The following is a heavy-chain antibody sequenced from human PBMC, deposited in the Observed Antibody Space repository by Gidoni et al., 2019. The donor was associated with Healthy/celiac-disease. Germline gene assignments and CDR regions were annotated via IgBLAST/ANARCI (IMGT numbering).Heavy chain of an antibody. D-gene: IGHD2-21*02. J-gene: IGHJ6*02. CDR3: ARAHGGGDYVLNGMDV. V-gene: IGHV3-20*01. CDR1: GFTFDDYG. CDR2: INWNGGST. Sequence: EVQLVESGGGVVRPGGSLRLSCAASGFTFDDYGMSWVHQAPGKGLEWVSGINWNGGSTGYADSVKGRFTISRDNAKNSLYLQMNSLRAEDTALYHCARAHGGGDYVLNGMDVWGQGTTVTVSS.